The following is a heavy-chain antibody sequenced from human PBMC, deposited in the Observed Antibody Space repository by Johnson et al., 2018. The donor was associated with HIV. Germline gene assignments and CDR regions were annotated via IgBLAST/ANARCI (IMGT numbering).Heavy chain of an antibody. J-gene: IGHJ3*02. CDR1: GFTFSSYD. CDR2: IGTAGDT. V-gene: IGHV3-13*01. CDR3: ARGEWSSSKGGSFDM. Sequence: VQLVESGGGLVQPGGSLRLSCAASGFTFSSYDMHWVRQATGKGLEWVSAIGTAGDTYYPGSVKGRFTISRDNSKNTLYLQMNSLRAEDTAVYYCARGEWSSSKGGSFDMWGQGTLVTVSS. D-gene: IGHD6-13*01.